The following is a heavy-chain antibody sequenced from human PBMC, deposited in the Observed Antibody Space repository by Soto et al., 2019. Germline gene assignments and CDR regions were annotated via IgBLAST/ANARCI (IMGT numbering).Heavy chain of an antibody. Sequence: QVQLVESGGGVVQPGRSRRLSWPASGFTFISYGMHWVRQAPGKGLEWVAVISYNGSNKYYADSVKGRFTISRNNSKNTLYLQMNSLRAEDTAVYYCAKSVRFLEWLPPNWFDPWGQGTLVTVSS. J-gene: IGHJ5*02. V-gene: IGHV3-30*18. D-gene: IGHD3-3*01. CDR2: ISYNGSNK. CDR1: GFTFISYG. CDR3: AKSVRFLEWLPPNWFDP.